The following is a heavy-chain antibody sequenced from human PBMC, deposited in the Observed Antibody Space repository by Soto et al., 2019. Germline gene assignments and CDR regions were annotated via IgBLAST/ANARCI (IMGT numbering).Heavy chain of an antibody. J-gene: IGHJ6*02. V-gene: IGHV3-64*02. CDR3: ARSEGYSGSSRCPGPSCYYYCMDV. Sequence: PGGSLRLSCAASGFTFSSYAMHWVLQAPGKGLEYVSAISSNGGSTYYADSVKGRFTISRDNSKNTLYLQMGSLRADDMVVYYCARSEGYSGSSRCPGPSCYYYCMDVWGRVTTVAVCS. D-gene: IGHD1-26*01. CDR1: GFTFSSYA. CDR2: ISSNGGST.